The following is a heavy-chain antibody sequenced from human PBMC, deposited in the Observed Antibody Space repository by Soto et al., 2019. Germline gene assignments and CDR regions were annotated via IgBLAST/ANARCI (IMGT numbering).Heavy chain of an antibody. V-gene: IGHV1-46*01. J-gene: IGHJ4*02. CDR1: GYTFTSYY. D-gene: IGHD6-13*01. Sequence: GASVKVSCKASGYTFTSYYMHWVRQAPGQGLEWMGIINPSGGSTSYAQKFQGRVTMTRDTSTSTVYMELSSLRSEDTAVYYCARRAREPLAAAVVFDYWGQGTLVTVSS. CDR2: INPSGGST. CDR3: ARRAREPLAAAVVFDY.